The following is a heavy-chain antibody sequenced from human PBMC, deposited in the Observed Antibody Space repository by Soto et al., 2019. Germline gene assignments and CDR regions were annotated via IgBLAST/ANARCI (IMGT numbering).Heavy chain of an antibody. J-gene: IGHJ4*02. D-gene: IGHD3-22*01. CDR1: EFTFSGYW. Sequence: EVPLVESGGGLVQPGGSLRLSCAASEFTFSGYWMSWVRQAPGKGLEWVANIKEDGSEKYYVDSVKGRFTISRDNAKNSLFLQMNSLRAEDTAVYYCARDSVRGYYDSSGYSTALDYWGQGTLVTVSS. CDR2: IKEDGSEK. V-gene: IGHV3-7*01. CDR3: ARDSVRGYYDSSGYSTALDY.